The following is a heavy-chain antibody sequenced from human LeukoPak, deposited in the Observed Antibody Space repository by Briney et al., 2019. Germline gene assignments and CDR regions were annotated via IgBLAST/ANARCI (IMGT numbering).Heavy chain of an antibody. J-gene: IGHJ4*02. CDR1: GFTFSSYA. Sequence: PGXSLRLSCAASGFTFSSYAMSWVRQAPGKGLEWVSAISGSGGSTYYADSVKGRFPISRDNSKNTLYLQMNSLRAEDTAVYYCAKDQGYYDFWSGFDYWGQGTLVTVSS. CDR3: AKDQGYYDFWSGFDY. CDR2: ISGSGGST. D-gene: IGHD3-3*01. V-gene: IGHV3-23*01.